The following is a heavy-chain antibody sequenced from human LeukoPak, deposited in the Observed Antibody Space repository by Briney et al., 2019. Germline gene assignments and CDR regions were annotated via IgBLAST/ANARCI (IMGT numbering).Heavy chain of an antibody. Sequence: PGGSLRLSCAASGFTFSSYAMSWVRQAPGKGLEWVSAISGSGGSTYYADSVKGRFTISRDNSKNTLYLQMNSLRAEDTAVYYCANDITITFGGVIVVDYWGQGTLVTVSS. J-gene: IGHJ4*02. V-gene: IGHV3-23*01. CDR3: ANDITITFGGVIVVDY. CDR1: GFTFSSYA. D-gene: IGHD3-16*02. CDR2: ISGSGGST.